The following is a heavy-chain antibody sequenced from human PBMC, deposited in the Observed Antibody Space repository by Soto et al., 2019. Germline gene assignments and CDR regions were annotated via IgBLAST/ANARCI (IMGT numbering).Heavy chain of an antibody. CDR2: IYYSGST. CDR1: GGSISSYY. Sequence: SETLSLTCTVSGGSISSYYWSWIRQPPGKGLEWIGYIYYSGSTNYNPSLKSRVTISVDTSKNQFSLKLSSVTAADTAVYYCARAVGATDFDYWGQGTLVTVSS. J-gene: IGHJ4*02. CDR3: ARAVGATDFDY. V-gene: IGHV4-59*01. D-gene: IGHD1-26*01.